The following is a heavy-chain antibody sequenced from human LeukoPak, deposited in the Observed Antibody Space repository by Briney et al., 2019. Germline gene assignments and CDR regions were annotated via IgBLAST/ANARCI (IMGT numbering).Heavy chain of an antibody. J-gene: IGHJ4*02. CDR3: ARDQSGFLEWPF. CDR2: IYSGGST. Sequence: GGSLRLTCAASGFTVSSNYMNWVRQAPGKGLEWVSVIYSGGSTYYADSVKGRFTISRDNSKNTLYLQMNSLRAEDTAVYYCARDQSGFLEWPFWGQGTLVTVSS. V-gene: IGHV3-66*02. CDR1: GFTVSSNY. D-gene: IGHD3-3*01.